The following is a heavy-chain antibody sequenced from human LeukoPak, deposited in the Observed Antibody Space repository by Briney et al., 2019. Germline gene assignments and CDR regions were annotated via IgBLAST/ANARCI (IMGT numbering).Heavy chain of an antibody. J-gene: IGHJ4*02. CDR2: INHSGST. CDR1: GGSFSGYY. CDR3: ARGDYGDYGPLGAY. Sequence: TSETLSLTCAVYGGSFSGYYWSWIRQPPGKGLEWIGEINHSGSTNYNPSLKSRVTISVDTSKNQFSLKLSSVTAADTAVYYCARGDYGDYGPLGAYWGQGTLVTVSS. V-gene: IGHV4-34*01. D-gene: IGHD4-17*01.